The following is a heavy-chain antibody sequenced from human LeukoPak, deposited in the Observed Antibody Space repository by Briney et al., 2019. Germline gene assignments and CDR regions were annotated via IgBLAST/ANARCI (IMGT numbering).Heavy chain of an antibody. CDR1: GFTFSSYW. V-gene: IGHV3-74*01. D-gene: IGHD3-22*01. Sequence: GGSLRLSCAASGFTFSSYWMHWVRQAPGKGLVWVSRISPDGSTTGHADSVKGRFTTSRDNSKNTLYVQVNSLGTEDTAAYYCAKGSYYDSSGSFYFDYWGQGTLVTVSS. J-gene: IGHJ4*02. CDR2: ISPDGSTT. CDR3: AKGSYYDSSGSFYFDY.